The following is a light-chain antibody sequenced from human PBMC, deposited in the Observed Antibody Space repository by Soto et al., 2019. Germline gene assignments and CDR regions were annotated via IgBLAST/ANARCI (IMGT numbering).Light chain of an antibody. Sequence: ELVLTQSPATLSLSPGERATLSCRASQSVGSYLGWYQHKPGQAPRLLIYDASNRAPGIPARFSGSGSGTDFTLTISSLEPEDFAVYYCQQRSNWPRGTFGQGTKLEIK. V-gene: IGKV3-11*01. J-gene: IGKJ2*01. CDR1: QSVGSY. CDR3: QQRSNWPRGT. CDR2: DAS.